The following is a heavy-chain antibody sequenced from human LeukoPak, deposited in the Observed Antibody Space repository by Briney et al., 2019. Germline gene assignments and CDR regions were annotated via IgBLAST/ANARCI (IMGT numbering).Heavy chain of an antibody. CDR2: IRSKAYGGTT. CDR1: GFTFGDYA. J-gene: IGHJ4*02. CDR3: TRDYGDYKGDY. Sequence: GGSLILSCTGSGFTFGDYAVIWVRQAPGRGLEWVGFIRSKAYGGTTEYAASVKGRFTISRDDSKSIAYLQMDSLKTEDTAAYYCTRDYGDYKGDYWGQGTLVTVSS. V-gene: IGHV3-49*04. D-gene: IGHD4-17*01.